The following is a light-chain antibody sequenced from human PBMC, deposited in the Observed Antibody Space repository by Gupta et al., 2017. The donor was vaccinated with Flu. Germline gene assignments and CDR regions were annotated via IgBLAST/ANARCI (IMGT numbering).Light chain of an antibody. CDR1: NIGSKS. J-gene: IGLJ3*02. CDR2: DDR. Sequence: SYVLTQPPSVSVAPGQTARITCGENNIGSKSVHWYQQKPGQAPVLVVYDDRDRPSGIPERFSGSNSGNTATLTISGVEAGDEADYDCQVWDSGNDHLGVFGGGTKLTV. V-gene: IGLV3-21*02. CDR3: QVWDSGNDHLGV.